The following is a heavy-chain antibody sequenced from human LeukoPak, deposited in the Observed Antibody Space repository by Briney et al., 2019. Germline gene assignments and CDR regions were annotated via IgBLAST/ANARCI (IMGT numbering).Heavy chain of an antibody. V-gene: IGHV4-61*05. CDR1: GGSISSSSYY. Sequence: SSETLSLTCTVSGGSISSSSYYWGWIRQPPGKGLEWIGYIYYSGSTNYNPSLKSRVTISVDTSKNQFSLKLSSVTAADTAVYYCARVLYSSSWYFDYWGQGTLVTVSS. D-gene: IGHD6-13*01. J-gene: IGHJ4*02. CDR3: ARVLYSSSWYFDY. CDR2: IYYSGST.